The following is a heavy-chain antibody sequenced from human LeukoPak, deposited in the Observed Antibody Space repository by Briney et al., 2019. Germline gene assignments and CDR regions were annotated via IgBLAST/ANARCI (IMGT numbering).Heavy chain of an antibody. CDR3: ARDYCSSTSCLFDY. Sequence: ASVKVSCKASGYTFTRYAMHWVRQAPGQRLEWMGWINAGNGNTKYSLKFQGRVTITRDTSASTAYMELSSLRSEDTAVYYCARDYCSSTSCLFDYWGQGTLVTVSS. J-gene: IGHJ4*02. V-gene: IGHV1-3*01. CDR1: GYTFTRYA. CDR2: INAGNGNT. D-gene: IGHD2-2*01.